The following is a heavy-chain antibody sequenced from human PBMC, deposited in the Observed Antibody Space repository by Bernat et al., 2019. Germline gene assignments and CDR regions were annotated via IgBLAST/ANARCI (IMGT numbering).Heavy chain of an antibody. CDR1: GFTFSSYA. Sequence: VQLVESGGGLVQPGGSLRLSCAASGFTFSSYAMHWVRQAPGKGLEWVAVISYDGSNKYYADSVKGRFTISRDNSKNTLYLQMNSLRAEDTAVYYCARDPLLKREPYYWGQGTLVTVSS. CDR2: ISYDGSNK. J-gene: IGHJ4*02. D-gene: IGHD1-26*01. CDR3: ARDPLLKREPYY. V-gene: IGHV3-30-3*01.